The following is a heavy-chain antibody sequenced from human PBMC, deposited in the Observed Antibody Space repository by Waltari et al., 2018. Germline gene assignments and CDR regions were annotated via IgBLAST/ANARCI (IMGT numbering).Heavy chain of an antibody. D-gene: IGHD2-21*02. J-gene: IGHJ4*02. CDR1: GFTFTNHW. CDR3: ARGVTTVEY. Sequence: EVQLVESGGGLVQPGGSLRLPCSGPGFTFTNHWMSWVRQAPGKGPEWVASIKQDGSEKYYVDSMKGRFTISRDNAKNSLSLQMDSLRAEDTAVYFCARGVTTVEYWGQGTLVTVSS. V-gene: IGHV3-7*04. CDR2: IKQDGSEK.